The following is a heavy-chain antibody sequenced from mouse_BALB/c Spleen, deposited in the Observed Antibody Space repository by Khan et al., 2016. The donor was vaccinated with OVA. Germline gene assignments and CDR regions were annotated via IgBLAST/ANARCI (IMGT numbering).Heavy chain of an antibody. CDR3: ARGNYYGYAMDY. Sequence: EVQLQESGPGLVKPSQSLSLTCTVTGYSITSNYAWNWIRQFPGNKLEWMGYISYSDSTSYNPSLKSRTPITRDTSKNQFFLQLNSVTTDDTATYYCARGNYYGYAMDYWGQGTSVTVSS. D-gene: IGHD1-1*01. CDR1: GYSITSNYA. V-gene: IGHV3-2*02. CDR2: ISYSDST. J-gene: IGHJ4*01.